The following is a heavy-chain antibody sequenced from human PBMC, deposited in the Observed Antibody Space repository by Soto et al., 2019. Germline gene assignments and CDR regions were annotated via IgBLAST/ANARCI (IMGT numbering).Heavy chain of an antibody. CDR1: GGSISSYY. CDR2: IYYSGST. Sequence: PSETLSLTCTVSGGSISSYYWSWIRQPPGKGLEWIGYIYYSGSTNYNPSLKSRVTISVDTSKNQFSLKLSSVTAADTAVYYCARTYYDFWSGYYRGVPHYYYVDVWGKGTKVTVSS. D-gene: IGHD3-3*01. V-gene: IGHV4-59*01. CDR3: ARTYYDFWSGYYRGVPHYYYVDV. J-gene: IGHJ6*03.